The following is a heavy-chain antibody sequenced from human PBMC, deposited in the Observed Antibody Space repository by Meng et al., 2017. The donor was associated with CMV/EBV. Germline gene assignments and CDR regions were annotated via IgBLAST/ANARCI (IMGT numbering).Heavy chain of an antibody. Sequence: GGSLRLSCAASGFTFSSYWMSWVRQAPGKGLEWVANIKQDGSEKYYVDSVKGRCTISRDNAKNSLYLQMNSLRAEDTAVYYCARDNTIFGVGIDVWGQGTLVTVSS. V-gene: IGHV3-7*01. CDR2: IKQDGSEK. CDR1: GFTFSSYW. CDR3: ARDNTIFGVGIDV. D-gene: IGHD3-3*01. J-gene: IGHJ4*02.